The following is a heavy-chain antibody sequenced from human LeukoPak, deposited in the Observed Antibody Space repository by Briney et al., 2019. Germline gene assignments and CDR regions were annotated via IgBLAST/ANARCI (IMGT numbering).Heavy chain of an antibody. V-gene: IGHV4-30-2*01. Sequence: PSETLSLTCTVSGGSISSGGLYWTWIRQPPGKGLEWIGYIYFGGSTVYNPSLKSRVTISIDRSKNQFSLSLSSVTVADTAVYYCARDSYDSGFDYWGQGTLVTVSS. CDR3: ARDSYDSGFDY. CDR2: IYFGGST. J-gene: IGHJ4*02. CDR1: GGSISSGGLY. D-gene: IGHD3-22*01.